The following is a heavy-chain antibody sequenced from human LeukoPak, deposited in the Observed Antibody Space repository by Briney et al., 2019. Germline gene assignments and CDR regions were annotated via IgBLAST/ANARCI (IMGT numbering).Heavy chain of an antibody. CDR2: IYDGGCT. Sequence: SETLSLTCTVSGGSISSSSYYWGWHRPPPGQGLEWIVSIYDGGCTYYNPSLKSRVTISVDTSKHQFSLKLSSVTAADTAVYYCARQCGDIVVVVGALDYWGQGTLVTVSS. V-gene: IGHV4-39*01. CDR1: GGSISSSSYY. CDR3: ARQCGDIVVVVGALDY. J-gene: IGHJ4*02. D-gene: IGHD2-15*01.